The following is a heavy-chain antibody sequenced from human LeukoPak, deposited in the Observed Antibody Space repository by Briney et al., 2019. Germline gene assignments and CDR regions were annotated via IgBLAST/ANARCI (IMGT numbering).Heavy chain of an antibody. J-gene: IGHJ4*02. CDR2: ISSSSYI. CDR1: GFTFSSYS. D-gene: IGHD6-19*01. CDR3: ARDLIAVAGTDY. Sequence: PGGSLRLSCAASGFTFSSYSMNWVRQAPGKGLEWVSSISSSSYIYYADSVKGRFTISRDNAKNSLYLQMNSLRAEDTAVYYCARDLIAVAGTDYWGQGTLVTVSS. V-gene: IGHV3-21*01.